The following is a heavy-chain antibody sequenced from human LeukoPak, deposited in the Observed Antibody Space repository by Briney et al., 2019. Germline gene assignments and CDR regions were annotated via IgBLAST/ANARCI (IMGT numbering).Heavy chain of an antibody. J-gene: IGHJ4*02. CDR2: IYSGGST. Sequence: GGSLRLSCAASEFTFTRSSMNWVRQAPGKGLEWVSVIYSGGSTYYADSVKGRFTISRDNSKNTLYLQMNSLRAEDTAVYYCARLPYSGYDWGGQGTLVTVSS. CDR3: ARLPYSGYDW. D-gene: IGHD5-12*01. CDR1: EFTFTRSS. V-gene: IGHV3-66*01.